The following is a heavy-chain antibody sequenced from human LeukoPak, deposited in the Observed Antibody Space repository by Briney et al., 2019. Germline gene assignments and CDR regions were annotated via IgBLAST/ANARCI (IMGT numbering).Heavy chain of an antibody. D-gene: IGHD3-10*01. Sequence: PSETLSLTCAVYGGSFSGYYWSWIRQPPGKGLEWIGEINHSGSTNYHPSLKSRVTISVDTSKNQLSLQLSSVTAADTAVYYCARGPLRHYGSGRPFDYWGQGTLVTVSS. CDR1: GGSFSGYY. J-gene: IGHJ4*02. V-gene: IGHV4-34*01. CDR3: ARGPLRHYGSGRPFDY. CDR2: INHSGST.